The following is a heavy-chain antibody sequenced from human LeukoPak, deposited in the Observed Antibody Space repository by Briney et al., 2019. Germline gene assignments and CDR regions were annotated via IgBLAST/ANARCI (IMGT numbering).Heavy chain of an antibody. CDR1: GGTFRSYA. D-gene: IGHD1-26*01. CDR2: IIPIFGTA. Sequence: SVTVSFMSSGGTFRSYAIRWVRQAPAKGVAGMGRIIPIFGTANYAQKFQGRVTITADKSTSTAYMELSSLRSEDTAVYYCARDPLGGAVTAEYFQHWGQGTLVTVSS. V-gene: IGHV1-69*06. J-gene: IGHJ1*01. CDR3: ARDPLGGAVTAEYFQH.